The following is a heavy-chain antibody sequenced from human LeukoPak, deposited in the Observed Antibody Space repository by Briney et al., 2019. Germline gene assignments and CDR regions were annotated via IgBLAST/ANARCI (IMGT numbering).Heavy chain of an antibody. D-gene: IGHD4-17*01. Sequence: GGSLRLSCAASGFTFSSYAMHWVRQAPGKGLEWVAVISYDGSNKYYADSVKGRFTISRGNSKNTLYLQMNSLRAEDTAVYYCARETGSAIGSTDFDYWGQGTLVTVPS. V-gene: IGHV3-30-3*01. CDR1: GFTFSSYA. CDR2: ISYDGSNK. J-gene: IGHJ4*02. CDR3: ARETGSAIGSTDFDY.